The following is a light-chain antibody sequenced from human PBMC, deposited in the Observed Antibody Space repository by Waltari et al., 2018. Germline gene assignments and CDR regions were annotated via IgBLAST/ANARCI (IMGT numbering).Light chain of an antibody. CDR1: ESVNSW. V-gene: IGKV1-5*03. CDR2: KAS. CDR3: QQYRINPWT. J-gene: IGKJ1*01. Sequence: DIQMTQSPSTLSAFVGDRVTITYRASESVNSWLAWYQEKPGKAPKLLIQKASNLETGIPSRFSGSGSGTEFTLTISSLQADDFATYYCQQYRINPWTFGQGTKVEV.